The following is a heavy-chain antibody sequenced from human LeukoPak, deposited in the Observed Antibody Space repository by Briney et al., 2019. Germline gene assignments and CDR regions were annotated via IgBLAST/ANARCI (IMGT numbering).Heavy chain of an antibody. D-gene: IGHD6-13*01. J-gene: IGHJ4*01. V-gene: IGHV3-7*03. CDR3: ARHPNSNWDY. CDR2: INEGGNEK. CDR1: GFTFRNYW. Sequence: GGSLRLSCAASGFTFRNYWMSWVRQVPGKGLEWVVNINEGGNEKNYVDSVKGRFTASRDNAQNSLYLQMNSLRVEDTAVYYCARHPNSNWDYLGQGTLITVSS.